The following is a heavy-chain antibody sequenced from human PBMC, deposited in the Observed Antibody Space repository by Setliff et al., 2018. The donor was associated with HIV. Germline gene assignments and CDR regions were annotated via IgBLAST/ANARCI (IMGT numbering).Heavy chain of an antibody. D-gene: IGHD1-26*01. J-gene: IGHJ4*02. CDR3: VKPLNSRSFSGDFDF. Sequence: GGSLRLSCAASGFTFSNSGMHWVRQAPGKGLEWVTFIRYDESDKDYADSVKGRFTIPRDNAKNILYLQMNNMTNEDTARYYCVKPLNSRSFSGDFDFWGQGTMVTVSS. CDR1: GFTFSNSG. V-gene: IGHV3-30*02. CDR2: IRYDESDK.